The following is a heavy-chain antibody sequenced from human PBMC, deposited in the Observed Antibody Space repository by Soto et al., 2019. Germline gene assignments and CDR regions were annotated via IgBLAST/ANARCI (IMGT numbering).Heavy chain of an antibody. CDR2: ISSNGGST. V-gene: IGHV3-64*01. Sequence: EVQLVESGGGLVQPGGSLRLSCAASGFTFSSYAMHWVRQAPGKGLVYVSAISSNGGSTYYANSVKGRFTISRDNSKNTLYLQMGSLRAEDMAVYYCARDVLGGRYSMDVWGQGTTVTVSS. CDR3: ARDVLGGRYSMDV. D-gene: IGHD1-26*01. J-gene: IGHJ6*03. CDR1: GFTFSSYA.